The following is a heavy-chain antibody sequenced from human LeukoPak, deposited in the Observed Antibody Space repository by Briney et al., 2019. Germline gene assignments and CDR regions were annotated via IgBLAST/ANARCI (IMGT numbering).Heavy chain of an antibody. D-gene: IGHD1-14*01. J-gene: IGHJ4*02. CDR1: GYTFNDYY. CDR2: INPNSGDT. V-gene: IGHV1-2*02. Sequence: ASVKVSCKASGYTFNDYYLHWVRQAPGQGLEWMGWINPNSGDTNYVQKFQGRVTMTRDTSISTAYMELSRLRSDDTAVYYCARATAENDYWGQGTLVTVSS. CDR3: ARATAENDY.